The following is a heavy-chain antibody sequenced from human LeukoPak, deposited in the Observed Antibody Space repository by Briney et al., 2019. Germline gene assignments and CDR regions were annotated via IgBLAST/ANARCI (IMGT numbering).Heavy chain of an antibody. J-gene: IGHJ4*02. Sequence: SETLSLTCTVSGGSISSGDYYWSWIRRPPGKGLEWIGYIYYSGSTYYNPSLKSRVTISVDTSKNQFSLKLRSVTAADTAVYYCARDRGPKSSGYGVLPDYYFDYWGQGTLVTVSS. D-gene: IGHD5-12*01. CDR3: ARDRGPKSSGYGVLPDYYFDY. V-gene: IGHV4-30-4*01. CDR1: GGSISSGDYY. CDR2: IYYSGST.